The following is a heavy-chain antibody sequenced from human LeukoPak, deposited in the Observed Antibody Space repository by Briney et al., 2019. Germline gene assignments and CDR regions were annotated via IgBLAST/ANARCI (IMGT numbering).Heavy chain of an antibody. J-gene: IGHJ6*04. CDR1: GFTFSRYS. V-gene: IGHV3-21*06. CDR2: ISTTSTYS. CDR3: ARGMDV. Sequence: GGSLRLSCAAYGFTFSRYSMHWVRQPPGKGLEWVSSISTTSTYSFYADSLKGRFTISRDNARNSLFLEMNSLRVEDMAVYYCARGMDVWGKGTTVTIYS.